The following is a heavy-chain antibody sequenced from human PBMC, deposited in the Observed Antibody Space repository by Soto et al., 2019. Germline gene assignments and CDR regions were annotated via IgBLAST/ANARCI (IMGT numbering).Heavy chain of an antibody. V-gene: IGHV4-59*01. CDR1: GGSISSYY. CDR2: IYYSGTT. Sequence: SETLSLTCTVSGGSISSYYWSWIRQPPGKGLEWIGYIYYSGTTNYNPSLNSRVTISVDTSKNQFSLKLSSVTAADTAVYYCARGRDILNYWGQGTLVTVSS. D-gene: IGHD3-9*01. CDR3: ARGRDILNY. J-gene: IGHJ4*02.